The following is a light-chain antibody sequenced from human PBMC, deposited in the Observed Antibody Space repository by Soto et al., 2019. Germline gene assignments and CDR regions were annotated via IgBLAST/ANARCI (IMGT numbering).Light chain of an antibody. Sequence: EIVLTQSTGTLSLSPGERATLSCRASQSVSSSYLAWYQQKPGQAPRLLIYGASSRATGIPDRFSGSGSGTDFTLTISRLEPEDFAVYYCQYYGTSPQTFGQGTKV. V-gene: IGKV3-20*01. CDR3: QYYGTSPQT. CDR2: GAS. J-gene: IGKJ1*01. CDR1: QSVSSSY.